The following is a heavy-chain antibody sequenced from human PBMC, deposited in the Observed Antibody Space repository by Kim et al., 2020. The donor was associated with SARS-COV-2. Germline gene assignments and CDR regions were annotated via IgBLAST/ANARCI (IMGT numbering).Heavy chain of an antibody. CDR3: ARESNLGEVTEFDY. D-gene: IGHD3-16*01. CDR2: IIPIFGTA. Sequence: SVKVSCKASGGTFSSYAISWVRQAPGQGLEWMGGIIPIFGTANYAQKFQGRVTITADKSTSTAYMELSSLRSEDTAVYYCARESNLGEVTEFDYWGQGTLVTVSS. V-gene: IGHV1-69*06. J-gene: IGHJ4*02. CDR1: GGTFSSYA.